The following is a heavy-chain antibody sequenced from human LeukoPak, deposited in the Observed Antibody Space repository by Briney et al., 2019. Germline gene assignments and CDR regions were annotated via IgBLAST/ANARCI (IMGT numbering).Heavy chain of an antibody. D-gene: IGHD3-22*01. CDR3: VRDHHRRLYDSQARDTFDI. CDR1: GGSFSGYY. J-gene: IGHJ3*02. CDR2: INHSGST. V-gene: IGHV4-34*01. Sequence: SETLSLTCAVYGGSFSGYYWSWIRQPPGKGLEWIGEINHSGSTNYNPSLKSRVTISVDTSKNQFSLKLSSVTAEDTAVYYCVRDHHRRLYDSQARDTFDIWGQGTMVTVSS.